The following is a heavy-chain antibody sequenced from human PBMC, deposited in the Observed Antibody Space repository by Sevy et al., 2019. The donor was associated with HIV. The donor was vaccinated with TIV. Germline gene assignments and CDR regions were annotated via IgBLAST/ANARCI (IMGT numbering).Heavy chain of an antibody. V-gene: IGHV3-30-3*01. J-gene: IGHJ3*02. CDR2: IWFDGSIR. D-gene: IGHD4-17*01. CDR1: GFTFSGYS. CDR3: TREDSPRGLRAFDI. Sequence: GGSLRLSCEASGFTFSGYSMHWVRQAPGKGLEWVTSIWFDGSIRYYTDSVKGRFTISRDNSKNTLYLQMDSLRVEDTAVYYCTREDSPRGLRAFDIWGQGQWSPSPQ.